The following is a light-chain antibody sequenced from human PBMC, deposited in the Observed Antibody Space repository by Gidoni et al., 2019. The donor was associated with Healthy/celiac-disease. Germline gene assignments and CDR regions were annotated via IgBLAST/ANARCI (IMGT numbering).Light chain of an antibody. V-gene: IGKV1-5*03. J-gene: IGKJ1*01. CDR1: QSISSW. CDR3: QQYNSYSGT. Sequence: DIQMTQSPTTLSASVGDRVTINCRASQSISSWLAWYQQKPGKAPKLLIYKASSLESGVPSRFSGSGSGTEFTLPISSLQPDDFATYYCQQYNSYSGTFGQXTKVEIK. CDR2: KAS.